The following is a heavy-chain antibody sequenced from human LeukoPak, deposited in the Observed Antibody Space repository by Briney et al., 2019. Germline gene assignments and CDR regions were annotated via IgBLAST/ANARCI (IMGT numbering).Heavy chain of an antibody. CDR3: AKDLITMVRGSAMDV. D-gene: IGHD3-10*01. V-gene: IGHV3-30*18. Sequence: GRSLRLSCAASGFSFNNYGMHWVRQAPGKGLEWVALIIYDGYYKYYADSVKGRFTISRDDFKNTLYLQMNSLRAEDTAIYYCAKDLITMVRGSAMDVWGQGTTVTVSS. J-gene: IGHJ6*02. CDR1: GFSFNNYG. CDR2: IIYDGYYK.